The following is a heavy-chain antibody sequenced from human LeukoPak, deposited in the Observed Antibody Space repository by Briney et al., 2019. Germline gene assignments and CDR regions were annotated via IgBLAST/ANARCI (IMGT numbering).Heavy chain of an antibody. CDR1: GFTFSSYA. Sequence: GGSLRLSCAASGFTFSSYAMSWVRQAPGKGLEWVSAISGSGGSTYYADSVKGRFTISRDNSRDTLYLQMNSLRAEDTAVYYCAKGYYDCVWGSYYFDYWGQGTLVTVSS. J-gene: IGHJ4*02. CDR2: ISGSGGST. CDR3: AKGYYDCVWGSYYFDY. D-gene: IGHD3-16*01. V-gene: IGHV3-23*01.